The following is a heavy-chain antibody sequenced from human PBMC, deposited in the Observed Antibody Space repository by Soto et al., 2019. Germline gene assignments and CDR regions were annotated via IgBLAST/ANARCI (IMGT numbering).Heavy chain of an antibody. J-gene: IGHJ6*02. CDR3: ARVFDGSLIRTHYYCGLVV. CDR1: GYTFEYKG. CDR2: INWNGGTT. D-gene: IGHD3-10*01. Sequence: SGGSLRLSCVGSGYTFEYKGMTWVRQAPGKGLEWVAGINWNGGTTGYSDSVKGRFTISRDNAKKSLCLQMNSLRAEDTGLYYCARVFDGSLIRTHYYCGLVVPGQATTVTLSS. V-gene: IGHV3-20*04.